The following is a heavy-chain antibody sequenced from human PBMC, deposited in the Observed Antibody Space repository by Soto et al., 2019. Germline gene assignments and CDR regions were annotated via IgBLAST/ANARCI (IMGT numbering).Heavy chain of an antibody. CDR3: ARRPVDTARYRMDV. Sequence: ESLKISCKASGYSFTSHWIGWVRQLPGKVLEWMWIMYPGDSDTRYSSSFQGQVTISADKSINTAYLQWSSLKASDTAMYFCARRPVDTARYRMDVWGQGPTVNVSS. V-gene: IGHV5-51*01. D-gene: IGHD5-18*01. J-gene: IGHJ6*02. CDR1: GYSFTSHW. CDR2: MYPGDSDT.